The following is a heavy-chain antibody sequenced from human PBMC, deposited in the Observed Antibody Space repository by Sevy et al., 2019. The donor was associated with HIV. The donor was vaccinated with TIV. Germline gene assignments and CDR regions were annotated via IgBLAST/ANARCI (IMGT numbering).Heavy chain of an antibody. J-gene: IGHJ4*02. V-gene: IGHV3-30-3*01. CDR1: GFTFSSYA. CDR2: ISYVGSNK. CDR3: ARDGSYYFDY. Sequence: GGSLRLSCAASGFTFSSYAMHWVRQAPGKGLEWVAVISYVGSNKYYADSVKGRFTISRDNSKNTLYLQMNSLRAEDTAVYYCARDGSYYFDYWGQGTLVTVSS.